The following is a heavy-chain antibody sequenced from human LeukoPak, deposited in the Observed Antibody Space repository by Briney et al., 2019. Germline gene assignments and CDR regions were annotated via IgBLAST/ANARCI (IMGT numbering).Heavy chain of an antibody. Sequence: PSETLSLTCTVSGSMYNYYWSWIRQPPGKGLEWIGYIHYNGITNYNPSLKSRVTMSLDTSKNQVSLKLNSVTAADTAVYYCARGGGYSSADYWGQGTLVTVSS. CDR1: GSMYNYY. V-gene: IGHV4-59*08. CDR2: IHYNGIT. J-gene: IGHJ4*02. CDR3: ARGGGYSSADY. D-gene: IGHD6-19*01.